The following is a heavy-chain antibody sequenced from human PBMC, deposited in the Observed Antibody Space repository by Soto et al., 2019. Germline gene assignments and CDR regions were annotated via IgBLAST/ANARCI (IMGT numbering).Heavy chain of an antibody. Sequence: GGSLRLSCAASGFTFSGSAMHWVRQASGKGLEWVGRIRSKANSYATAYAASVKGRFTISRDDSKNTAYLQMNSLKTEDTAVYYCTRHTSGTTTPGNYYYYMDVWGKGTTVTVSS. CDR1: GFTFSGSA. D-gene: IGHD1-7*01. CDR2: IRSKANSYAT. J-gene: IGHJ6*03. CDR3: TRHTSGTTTPGNYYYYMDV. V-gene: IGHV3-73*01.